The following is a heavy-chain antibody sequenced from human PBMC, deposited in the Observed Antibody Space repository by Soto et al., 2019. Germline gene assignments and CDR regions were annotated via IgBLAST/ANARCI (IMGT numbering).Heavy chain of an antibody. D-gene: IGHD3-22*01. CDR2: IYYNGTT. V-gene: IGHV4-31*03. CDR3: ARLNYYDSYGTLDY. J-gene: IGHJ4*02. CDR1: GGSISSPNFY. Sequence: SETLSLTCTVSGGSISSPNFYWSWIRQHPGKGLEWIGHIYYNGTTYYNPTLKSRVSISVDTSKNQFSLKLSSVTAADTAIYYCARLNYYDSYGTLDYWGQGTLVTVSS.